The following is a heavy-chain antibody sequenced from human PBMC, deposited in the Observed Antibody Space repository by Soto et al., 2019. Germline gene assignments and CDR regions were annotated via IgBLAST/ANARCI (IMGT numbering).Heavy chain of an antibody. CDR1: GGSVSTYC. CDR3: ARGSPVATDY. Sequence: SETLSLTCTVSGGSVSTYCWSWIRQPPGKGLEWIAYIYYSGSTSYNPSLKSRVTISLDTSKNQFSLKLSSVTAADTAVYYCARGSPVATDYWGQGTLVTAPQ. V-gene: IGHV4-59*02. J-gene: IGHJ4*02. CDR2: IYYSGST. D-gene: IGHD2-21*02.